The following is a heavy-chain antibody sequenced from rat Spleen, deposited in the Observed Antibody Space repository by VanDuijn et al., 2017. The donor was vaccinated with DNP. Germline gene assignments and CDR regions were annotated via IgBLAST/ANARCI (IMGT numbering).Heavy chain of an antibody. J-gene: IGHJ2*01. CDR2: ISDDSGTT. D-gene: IGHD1-12*02. V-gene: IGHV5-20*01. Sequence: EVQLVESGGGLVQPGRSLKLSCTVSGLTFSNHFMAWVRQAPAKGLEWVASISDDSGTTYYRDSVKGRFTISRDNAESSLYLQMDSLRSEDTATYYCARHEDGIRFWGQGVMVTVSS. CDR3: ARHEDGIRF. CDR1: GLTFSNHF.